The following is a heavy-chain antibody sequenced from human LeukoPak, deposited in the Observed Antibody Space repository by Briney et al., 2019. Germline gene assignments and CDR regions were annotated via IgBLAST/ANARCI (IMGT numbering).Heavy chain of an antibody. CDR2: NNPNSGGT. CDR3: ARDGQDCSSTSCYRLIYYYGMDV. J-gene: IGHJ6*02. CDR1: GYTFTGYY. D-gene: IGHD2-2*01. Sequence: ASVKVSCKASGYTFTGYYMHWVRQAPGQGLEWMGWNNPNSGGTNYAQKFQGRVTMTRDTSISTAYMELSRLRSDDTAVYYCARDGQDCSSTSCYRLIYYYGMDVWGQGTTVTVSS. V-gene: IGHV1-2*02.